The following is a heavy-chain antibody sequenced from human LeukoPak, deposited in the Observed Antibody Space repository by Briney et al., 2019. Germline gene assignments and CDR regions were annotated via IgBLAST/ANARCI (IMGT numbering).Heavy chain of an antibody. CDR3: AREGMRSGYYYVLDY. J-gene: IGHJ4*02. Sequence: ASVKVSCKVSGYTLTELSMHWVRQAPGKGLEWMGGFDPEDGETIYAQKFQGRVTITADESTSTAYMELSSLRSEDTAVYYCAREGMRSGYYYVLDYWGQGTLVTVSS. V-gene: IGHV1-24*01. CDR1: GYTLTELS. CDR2: FDPEDGET. D-gene: IGHD3-22*01.